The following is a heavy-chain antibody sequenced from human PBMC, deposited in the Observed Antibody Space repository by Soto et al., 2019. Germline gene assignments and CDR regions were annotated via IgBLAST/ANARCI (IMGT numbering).Heavy chain of an antibody. D-gene: IGHD6-19*01. CDR1: GFSLSTSGVG. Sequence: QITLKESGPTLVKPTQTLTLTCTFSGFSLSTSGVGVGWIRQPPGKALEWLALIYWNDDKRYSPSLKSRLTITKDTSKNQVVLTMTNMDPVDTATYYCAHSYIAVAVDNWFDPWGQGTLVTVSS. CDR2: IYWNDDK. J-gene: IGHJ5*02. CDR3: AHSYIAVAVDNWFDP. V-gene: IGHV2-5*01.